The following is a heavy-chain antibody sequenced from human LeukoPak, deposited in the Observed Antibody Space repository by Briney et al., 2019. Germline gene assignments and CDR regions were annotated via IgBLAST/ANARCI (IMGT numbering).Heavy chain of an antibody. V-gene: IGHV4-59*01. Sequence: SETLSLTCTVSGGSISSYYWSWIRQPPGKGLEWIGYIYYSGSTNYNPSLKSRVTISVDTSKNQFSLKLSSVTAADTAVYYCARVSGREQQLTWFDPWGQGTLVTVSS. CDR1: GGSISSYY. CDR3: ARVSGREQQLTWFDP. CDR2: IYYSGST. D-gene: IGHD6-13*01. J-gene: IGHJ5*02.